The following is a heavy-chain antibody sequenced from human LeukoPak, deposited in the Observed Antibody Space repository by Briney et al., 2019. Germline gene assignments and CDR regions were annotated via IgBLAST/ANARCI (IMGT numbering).Heavy chain of an antibody. CDR1: GXSFSSFA. V-gene: IGHV3-64D*09. D-gene: IGHD6-19*01. CDR3: VKDRYSSSFSSYFDH. J-gene: IGHJ4*02. Sequence: GGSLRLSCSASGXSFSSFAMHWVRQAPGKGLEYVSAVSTNGGSTYYADSVKGRFSISRDNSKNTLYLQMSTLRTDDTAVYYSVKDRYSSSFSSYFDHWGQGTLVTVSS. CDR2: VSTNGGST.